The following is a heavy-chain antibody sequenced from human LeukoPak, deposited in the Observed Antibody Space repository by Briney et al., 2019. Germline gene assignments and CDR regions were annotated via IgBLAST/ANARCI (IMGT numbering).Heavy chain of an antibody. CDR3: ARDPGYCSSTRCRRDFDL. V-gene: IGHV3-21*01. CDR2: ISTSGTYI. Sequence: PGGSLRLSCAASGFTFSTYSMNWVRQAPGKGLEWVSSISTSGTYIYYADSLKGRFTISRDNAKNSLYLQMHSLRAEDTAVYYCARDPGYCSSTRCRRDFDLWGRGTLVTVSS. J-gene: IGHJ2*01. CDR1: GFTFSTYS. D-gene: IGHD2-2*01.